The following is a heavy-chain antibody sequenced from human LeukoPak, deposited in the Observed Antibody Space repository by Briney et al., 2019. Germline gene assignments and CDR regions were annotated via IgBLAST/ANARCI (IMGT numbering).Heavy chain of an antibody. CDR1: GGSFSGYY. D-gene: IGHD5-24*01. V-gene: IGHV4-34*01. CDR2: INHSGST. CDR3: ARGGDGYNEPFDY. J-gene: IGHJ4*02. Sequence: SETLSLTCAVYGGSFSGYYWSWIRQPPGKGLEWIGEINHSGSTNYNPSLKSRVTISVDRSKNQFSLKLSSVTAADTAVYYCARGGDGYNEPFDYWGQGTLVTVSS.